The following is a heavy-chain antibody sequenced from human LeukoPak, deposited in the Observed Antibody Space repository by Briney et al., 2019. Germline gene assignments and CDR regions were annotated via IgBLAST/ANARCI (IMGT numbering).Heavy chain of an antibody. J-gene: IGHJ5*02. D-gene: IGHD5-24*01. CDR1: GFTFSSYW. CDR3: ARDLVGYKPWGIDP. Sequence: GGSLRLSCAASGFTFSSYWMSWVRQAPGKGLEWVANIKQDGSEKYYVDSVKGRFTISRDNAKNSLYLQMNSLRAEDTAVYYCARDLVGYKPWGIDPWGQGTLVTVSS. CDR2: IKQDGSEK. V-gene: IGHV3-7*01.